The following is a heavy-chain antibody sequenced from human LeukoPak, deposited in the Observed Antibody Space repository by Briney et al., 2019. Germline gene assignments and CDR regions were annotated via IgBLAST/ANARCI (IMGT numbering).Heavy chain of an antibody. J-gene: IGHJ6*03. Sequence: GGSLRLSCAASGFTFSSFAMNWVRQAPGKGLEWVSSISSSGSFIFYADSVKGRFTITRDNAQNSVYLQMDRLRAEDAAVYYCARVAMRGYYYYYYYMDVWGKGTTVTVSS. CDR2: ISSSGSFI. V-gene: IGHV3-21*01. D-gene: IGHD2-2*01. CDR1: GFTFSSFA. CDR3: ARVAMRGYYYYYYYMDV.